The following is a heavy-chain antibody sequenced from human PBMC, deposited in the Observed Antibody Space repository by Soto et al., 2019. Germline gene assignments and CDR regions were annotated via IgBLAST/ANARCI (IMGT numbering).Heavy chain of an antibody. J-gene: IGHJ4*02. CDR1: GFTFTSHA. V-gene: IGHV3-23*01. CDR3: AQDRSGWTVY. CDR2: ISGGGGST. D-gene: IGHD6-19*01. Sequence: LRLSCVDSGFTFTSHAMGWVRQAPGKGLEWVSVISGGGGSTFYADSVKGRFTISRDNSKNTLYLQMNSLRAEDTAIYYCAQDRSGWTVYWGQGTLVTVSS.